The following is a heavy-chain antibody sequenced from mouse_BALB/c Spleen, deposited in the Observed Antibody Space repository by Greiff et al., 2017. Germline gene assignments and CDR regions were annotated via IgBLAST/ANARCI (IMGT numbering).Heavy chain of an antibody. CDR1: GYTFTSYY. Sequence: VQLQQSGPELVKPGASVRISCKASGYTFTSYYIHWVKQRPGQGLEWIGWIYPGNVNTKYNEKFKGKATLTADKSSSTAYMQLSSLTSEDSAVYFCARNYYGSSPYYYAMDYWGQGTSVTVSS. D-gene: IGHD1-1*01. CDR3: ARNYYGSSPYYYAMDY. V-gene: IGHV1S56*01. CDR2: IYPGNVNT. J-gene: IGHJ4*01.